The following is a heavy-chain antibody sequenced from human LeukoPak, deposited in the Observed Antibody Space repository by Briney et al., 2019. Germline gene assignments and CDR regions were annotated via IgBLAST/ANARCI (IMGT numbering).Heavy chain of an antibody. CDR2: IYYSGST. D-gene: IGHD4-17*01. V-gene: IGHV4-59*01. J-gene: IGHJ6*03. Sequence: SETLSLTCTVSGGSISSYCWSWIRQPPGRGLEWIGCIYYSGSTNYNPSLKSRVTISVDTSKNQFSLKLSSVTAADTAVYYCARVKYGDYEVPYYMDVWGKGTTVTVSS. CDR3: ARVKYGDYEVPYYMDV. CDR1: GGSISSYC.